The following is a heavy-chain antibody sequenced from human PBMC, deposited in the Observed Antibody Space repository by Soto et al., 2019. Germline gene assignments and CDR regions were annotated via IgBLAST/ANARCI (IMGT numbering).Heavy chain of an antibody. J-gene: IGHJ5*02. D-gene: IGHD3-3*01. Sequence: HSETLSLTCTVSGESISSGDHYWSWVRQSPGEGLEWIGFIYYSGNTNYNPSLKSRVTISVDTSKNHFSLTLSSVTAADTAVYYCARGHYDLSSGSRYDWFDPWGHGTLVTVSS. CDR1: GESISSGDHY. CDR2: IYYSGNT. V-gene: IGHV4-61*03. CDR3: ARGHYDLSSGSRYDWFDP.